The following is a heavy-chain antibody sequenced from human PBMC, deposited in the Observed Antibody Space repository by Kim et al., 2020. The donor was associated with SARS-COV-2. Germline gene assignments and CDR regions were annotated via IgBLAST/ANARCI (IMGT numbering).Heavy chain of an antibody. V-gene: IGHV3-30*18. CDR2: ISYDGSNK. Sequence: GGSLRLSCAASGFTFSSYGMHWVRQAPGKGLEWVAVISYDGSNKYYADSVKGRFTISRDNSKNTLYLQMNSLRAEDTAVYYCAKEGEDYYDSSGYYLNYWGQGTLVTVSS. CDR3: AKEGEDYYDSSGYYLNY. J-gene: IGHJ4*02. D-gene: IGHD3-22*01. CDR1: GFTFSSYG.